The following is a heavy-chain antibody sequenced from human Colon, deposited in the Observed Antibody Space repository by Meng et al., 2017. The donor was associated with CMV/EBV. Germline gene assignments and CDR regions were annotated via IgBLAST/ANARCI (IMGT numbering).Heavy chain of an antibody. V-gene: IGHV4-59*01. Sequence: SETLSLTCTVSNGSLGNFYWAWVRQPPGKGLEWIGYIYYSGSTNYNPSLKSRVTISVDTSKNQFSLKLSSVTAADTAVYYCARVQEGFTIFGVVIPSWFDPWGQGTLVTVSS. CDR1: NGSLGNFY. D-gene: IGHD3-3*01. CDR2: IYYSGST. J-gene: IGHJ5*02. CDR3: ARVQEGFTIFGVVIPSWFDP.